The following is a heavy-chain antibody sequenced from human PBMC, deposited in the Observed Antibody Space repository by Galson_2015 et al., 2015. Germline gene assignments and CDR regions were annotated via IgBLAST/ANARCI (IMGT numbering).Heavy chain of an antibody. CDR2: IIPIFGTA. CDR3: ARAFVVGATLWFDP. CDR1: GGTSSSYA. V-gene: IGHV1-69*13. D-gene: IGHD1-26*01. J-gene: IGHJ5*02. Sequence: SVKVSCKASGGTSSSYAISWVRQAPGQGLEWMGGIIPIFGTANYAQKFQGRVTITADDSTSTAYMELSRLRSEDTAVYYCARAFVVGATLWFDPWGQGTLVTVSS.